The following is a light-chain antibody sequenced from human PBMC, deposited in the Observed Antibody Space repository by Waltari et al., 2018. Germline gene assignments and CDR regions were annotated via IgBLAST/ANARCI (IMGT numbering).Light chain of an antibody. CDR3: QQWNDWPRT. V-gene: IGKV3-15*01. CDR2: RAS. J-gene: IGKJ1*01. CDR1: QNIGRT. Sequence: ETVMTQSPDTLSVSPGGRATLSCKASQNIGRTLAWYQHKPGQAPRLLVYRASTRATGVPDRFSGGGSGTDFTLTISSLQSEDFGVYFCQQWNDWPRTFGQGTKVEIK.